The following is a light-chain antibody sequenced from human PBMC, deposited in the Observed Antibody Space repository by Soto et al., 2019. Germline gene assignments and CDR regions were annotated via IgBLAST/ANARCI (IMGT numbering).Light chain of an antibody. J-gene: IGLJ1*01. Sequence: QSALTQPASVSGSPGQSITISCTGTSSDVGFYNYVSWYQQQHPGKAPKLMIYEVDNRPSGVSIRFSGSKSGNTASLNISGLLAEDEADYYCSSYEHGSTYVFGTGTKVTV. CDR3: SSYEHGSTYV. CDR2: EVD. CDR1: SSDVGFYNY. V-gene: IGLV2-14*01.